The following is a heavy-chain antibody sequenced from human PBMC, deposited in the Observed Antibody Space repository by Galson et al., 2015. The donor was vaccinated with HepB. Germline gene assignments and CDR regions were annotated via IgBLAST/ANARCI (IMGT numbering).Heavy chain of an antibody. CDR1: GFTFSSYA. CDR2: ISSNGGST. Sequence: SLRLSCAASGFTFSSYAMHWVRQAPGKGLEYVSAISSNGGSTYYADSVKGRFTISRGNSKNTLYLQISSLRAEDTAVYYCVKDIGGMDTAMATSVYWGQGTLVTVSS. CDR3: VKDIGGMDTAMATSVY. D-gene: IGHD5-18*01. V-gene: IGHV3-64D*06. J-gene: IGHJ4*02.